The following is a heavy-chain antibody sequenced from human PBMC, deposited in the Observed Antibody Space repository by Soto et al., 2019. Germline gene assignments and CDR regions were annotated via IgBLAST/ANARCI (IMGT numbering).Heavy chain of an antibody. Sequence: QVQLQESGPGLVKPSQTLSLTCTVSGGSISSGGYYWNWIRQHPGKGLEWIGYIYYSGTTYYNPSLKSRVTISVDSSKNQFSLQLCSVTAADTAVYYCAASCVGCGGFNYYCMDVWGQGTTVTVSS. D-gene: IGHD2-21*01. CDR1: GGSISSGGYY. J-gene: IGHJ6*02. CDR2: IYYSGTT. V-gene: IGHV4-31*03. CDR3: AASCVGCGGFNYYCMDV.